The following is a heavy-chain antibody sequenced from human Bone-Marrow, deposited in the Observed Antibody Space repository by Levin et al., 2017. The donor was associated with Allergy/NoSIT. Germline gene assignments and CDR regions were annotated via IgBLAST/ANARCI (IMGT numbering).Heavy chain of an antibody. CDR1: GYTFSDYY. CDR2: IDPTRGAT. V-gene: IGHV1-2*02. D-gene: IGHD6-25*01. CDR3: ARGGASGNDY. Sequence: GESLKISCSVSGYTFSDYYIHWIRQTPGQGLEWIGWIDPTRGATQFAEKFHARVVLTRDSSISTAYMELGTLRSDDTGLYYCARGGASGNDYWGQGTLAPLSS. J-gene: IGHJ4*02.